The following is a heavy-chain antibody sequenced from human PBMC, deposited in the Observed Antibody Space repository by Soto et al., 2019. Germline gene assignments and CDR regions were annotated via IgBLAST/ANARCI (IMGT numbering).Heavy chain of an antibody. V-gene: IGHV1-69*01. J-gene: IGHJ4*02. CDR3: ARGSYGDYAY. CDR1: GGTFSTYG. Sequence: QVQLVQSGAEVKKPGSSVKASCKASGGTFSTYGINWVRQAPAQGLEWMGGIIPILGTANYAQKFQGRVTITADESTSTAYMELSSLRSEDTAVYYCARGSYGDYAYWGQGTLVTVSS. CDR2: IIPILGTA. D-gene: IGHD4-17*01.